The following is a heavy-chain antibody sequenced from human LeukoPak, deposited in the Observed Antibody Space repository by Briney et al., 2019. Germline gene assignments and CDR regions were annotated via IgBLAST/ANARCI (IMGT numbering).Heavy chain of an antibody. V-gene: IGHV3-33*01. D-gene: IGHD4-17*01. CDR1: GFTFSSYG. J-gene: IGHJ4*02. CDR2: IWYDGSNK. Sequence: PGGSLRLSCAASGFTFSSYGMHWVRQAPGKGLEWVAVIWYDGSNKYYADSVKGRFTISRDNSKNTLYLQMNSLRAEDTAVYYCARDGVRDYGDYVEWGSYLDYWGQGTLVTVSS. CDR3: ARDGVRDYGDYVEWGSYLDY.